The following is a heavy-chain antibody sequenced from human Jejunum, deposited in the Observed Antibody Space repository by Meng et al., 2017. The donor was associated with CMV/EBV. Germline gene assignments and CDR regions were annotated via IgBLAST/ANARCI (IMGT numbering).Heavy chain of an antibody. CDR1: GFTFSDAW. CDR3: TTGYGSSWYG. D-gene: IGHD6-13*01. CDR2: IRRKIDGETT. Sequence: CEASGFTFSDAWVSWVRQAPGKGLEWLGLIRRKIDGETTEFAAAVKGRFIISRDDSKNTGCLEMSNLKVEDTGVYYCTTGYGSSWYGWGQGTLVTVSS. J-gene: IGHJ4*02. V-gene: IGHV3-15*01.